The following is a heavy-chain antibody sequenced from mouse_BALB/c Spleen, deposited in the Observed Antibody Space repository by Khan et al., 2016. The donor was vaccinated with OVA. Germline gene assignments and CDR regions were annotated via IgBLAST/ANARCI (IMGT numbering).Heavy chain of an antibody. D-gene: IGHD1-1*01. V-gene: IGHV3-2*02. CDR2: ISYSGVT. Sequence: VQLKESGTELVKPSQSLSLTCTVTGYSITSGYAWNWIRQFPGNKLEWMGYISYSGVTSYTPSLKSRISITRDTSKNQFFLQLTSVTTEDTATYYCARGNYYGYYFDYWGQGTTLTVSS. CDR3: ARGNYYGYYFDY. J-gene: IGHJ2*01. CDR1: GYSITSGYA.